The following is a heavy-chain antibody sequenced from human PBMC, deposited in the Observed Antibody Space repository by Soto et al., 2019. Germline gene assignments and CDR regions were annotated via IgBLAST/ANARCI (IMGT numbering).Heavy chain of an antibody. CDR1: GGSISSGGYY. CDR3: ARVPKGDQYYYDRSGYYYGLFDS. D-gene: IGHD3-22*01. J-gene: IGHJ4*02. V-gene: IGHV4-30-4*01. Sequence: QVQLQESGPGLVKPSQTLSLTCTVSGGSISSGGYYWSWIRQPPGKGLEWIGYIYYSGSTYYNPSLKSRVTLSVDTSKNQFSLKLSSVTAADTAVYYCARVPKGDQYYYDRSGYYYGLFDSWGQGTLVTVSS. CDR2: IYYSGST.